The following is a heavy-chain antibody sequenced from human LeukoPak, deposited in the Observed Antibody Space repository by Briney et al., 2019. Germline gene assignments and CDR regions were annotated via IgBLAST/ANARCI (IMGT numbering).Heavy chain of an antibody. CDR3: AKVAGFGELFFDY. D-gene: IGHD3-10*01. J-gene: IGHJ4*02. V-gene: IGHV3-30*18. CDR2: ISYDGSNK. Sequence: PGGSLRLSCAASGFTFSNYGMHWVRQAPGKGLEWVAVISYDGSNKYYADSVKGRFTISRDNSKNTLYLQMNSLRAEDTAVYYCAKVAGFGELFFDYWGQGTLVTVSS. CDR1: GFTFSNYG.